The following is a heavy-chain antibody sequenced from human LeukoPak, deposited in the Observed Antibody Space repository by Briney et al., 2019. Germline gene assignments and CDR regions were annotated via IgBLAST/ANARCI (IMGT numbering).Heavy chain of an antibody. CDR2: IRSKAYGGTT. CDR1: GFTFGDYA. Sequence: GGSLRLSCTASGFTFGDYAMSWVRQAPGKGLEWVGFIRSKAYGGTTEYAASVKGRFTISRDDSKSIAYLQMNSLKTEDTAVYYCTRGQPLRGVTMIVVAAFDIWGRGTMVTVSS. CDR3: TRGQPLRGVTMIVVAAFDI. J-gene: IGHJ3*02. D-gene: IGHD3-22*01. V-gene: IGHV3-49*04.